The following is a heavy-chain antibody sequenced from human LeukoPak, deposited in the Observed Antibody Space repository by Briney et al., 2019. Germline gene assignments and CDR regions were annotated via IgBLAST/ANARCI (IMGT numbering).Heavy chain of an antibody. Sequence: SETLSLTCTVSGGSISSYYWSWIRQPPGKGLEWIGYIYYSGSTNYNPSLKSRVTISVDTSKNQFSLKRSSVTAADTAVYYCARVSRSSYFDYWGQGTLVTVSS. D-gene: IGHD6-6*01. CDR1: GGSISSYY. CDR3: ARVSRSSYFDY. V-gene: IGHV4-59*01. CDR2: IYYSGST. J-gene: IGHJ4*02.